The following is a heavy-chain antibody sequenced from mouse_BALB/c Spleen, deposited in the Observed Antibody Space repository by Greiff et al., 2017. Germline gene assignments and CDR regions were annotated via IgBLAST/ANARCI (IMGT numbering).Heavy chain of an antibody. CDR2: INPYNDGT. D-gene: IGHD1-1*01. J-gene: IGHJ4*01. V-gene: IGHV1-14*01. CDR3: ASGRITTVVADYAMDY. Sequence: EVQLQQSGPELVKPGASVKMSCKASGYTFTSYVMHWVKQKPGQGLEWIGYINPYNDGTKYNEKLKGKATLTSDKSSSTAYMELSSLTSEDSAVYYCASGRITTVVADYAMDYWGQGTSVTVSS. CDR1: GYTFTSYV.